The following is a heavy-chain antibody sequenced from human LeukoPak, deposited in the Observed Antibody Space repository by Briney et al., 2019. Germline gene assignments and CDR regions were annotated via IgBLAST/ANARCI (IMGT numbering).Heavy chain of an antibody. CDR1: GFTFSSYA. Sequence: GGSLRFSCAASGFTFSSYAMSWVRQAPGKGLEWVSAISGSGGSTYYADSVKGRFTISRDNSKNTLYLQTNSLRAEDTAVYYCAKDVWSGVVVVGYFDYWGQGTLVTVSS. CDR2: ISGSGGST. V-gene: IGHV3-23*01. D-gene: IGHD2-15*01. J-gene: IGHJ4*02. CDR3: AKDVWSGVVVVGYFDY.